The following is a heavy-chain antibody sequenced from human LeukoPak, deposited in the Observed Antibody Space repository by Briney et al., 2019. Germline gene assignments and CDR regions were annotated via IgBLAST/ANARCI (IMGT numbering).Heavy chain of an antibody. J-gene: IGHJ4*02. CDR3: VKEPAITDIADS. Sequence: GGSLRLSCAASGFTFNNYAMSWVRQVPGKGLEWVSAIGDYGGHIYYADSVKGRFTISRDNSKNTVHLQMNRLRADDTAIYYCVKEPAITDIADSWGLGTLVTVSS. CDR2: IGDYGGHI. CDR1: GFTFNNYA. V-gene: IGHV3-23*01. D-gene: IGHD1-20*01.